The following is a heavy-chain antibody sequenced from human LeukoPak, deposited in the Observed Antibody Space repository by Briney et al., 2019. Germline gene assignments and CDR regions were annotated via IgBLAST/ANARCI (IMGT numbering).Heavy chain of an antibody. J-gene: IGHJ4*02. V-gene: IGHV3-23*01. CDR2: ISGSGGST. CDR3: AKQRGGYYDILTGYLDY. D-gene: IGHD3-9*01. CDR1: GFTFSSYA. Sequence: GGSLRLSCAASGFTFSSYAMSWVRQAPGKGLEWVSAISGSGGSTYYADSVKGRLTISRDNSKNTLYLQMNSLRAEDTAVYYCAKQRGGYYDILTGYLDYWGQGTLVTVSS.